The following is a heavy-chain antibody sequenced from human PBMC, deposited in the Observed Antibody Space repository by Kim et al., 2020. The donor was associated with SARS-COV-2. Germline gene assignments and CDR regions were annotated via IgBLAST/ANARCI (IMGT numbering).Heavy chain of an antibody. D-gene: IGHD4-17*01. Sequence: ASVKVSYKASGYTFTSYGISWVRQAPGQGLEWMGWISAYNGNTNYAQKLQGRVTMTTDTSTSTAYMELRSLRSDDTAVYYCARGAVTTTYYYYGMDVWGQGTTVTVSS. CDR2: ISAYNGNT. J-gene: IGHJ6*02. CDR1: GYTFTSYG. V-gene: IGHV1-18*01. CDR3: ARGAVTTTYYYYGMDV.